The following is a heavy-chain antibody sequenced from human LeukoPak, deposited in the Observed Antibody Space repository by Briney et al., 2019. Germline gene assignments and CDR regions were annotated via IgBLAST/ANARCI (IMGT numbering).Heavy chain of an antibody. Sequence: GGSLRLSCAASGFTFSSYAMHWVRQAPGKGLEWVAVISYDGSNKYYADSVKGRFTISRDNSKNTLYLQMNSLRAEDTAVYYCARDAGYGSGSHYGGYFDYWGQGTLVTVSS. CDR1: GFTFSSYA. CDR3: ARDAGYGSGSHYGGYFDY. D-gene: IGHD3-10*01. V-gene: IGHV3-30*04. J-gene: IGHJ4*02. CDR2: ISYDGSNK.